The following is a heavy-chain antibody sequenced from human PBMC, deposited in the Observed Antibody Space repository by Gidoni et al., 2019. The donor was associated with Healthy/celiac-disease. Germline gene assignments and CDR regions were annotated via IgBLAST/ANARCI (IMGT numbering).Heavy chain of an antibody. CDR2: INPNSGGT. D-gene: IGHD2-2*01. CDR1: GYTFTGYY. V-gene: IGHV1-2*02. Sequence: QVQLVQSGAEVKKPGASVKVSCKASGYTFTGYYMHWVRQAPGQGLEWMGWINPNSGGTNYAQKFQGRVTMTRDTSISTAYMELSRLRSDDTAVYYCARGATDDCSSTSCYYYFDYWGQGTLVTVSS. J-gene: IGHJ4*02. CDR3: ARGATDDCSSTSCYYYFDY.